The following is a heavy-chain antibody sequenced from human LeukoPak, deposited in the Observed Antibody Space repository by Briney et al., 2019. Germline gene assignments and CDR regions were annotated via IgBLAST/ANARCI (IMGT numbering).Heavy chain of an antibody. CDR1: GGSVSSGSYY. J-gene: IGHJ4*02. Sequence: SETLSLTCTVSGGSVSSGSYYWSWIRQPPGKGLEWIGYIYYSGSTNYNPSLKSRVTISVDTSKNQFSLKLSSVTAADTAVYYCARALDSSGYYSYFDYWGQGTLVTVSS. D-gene: IGHD3-22*01. CDR3: ARALDSSGYYSYFDY. CDR2: IYYSGST. V-gene: IGHV4-61*01.